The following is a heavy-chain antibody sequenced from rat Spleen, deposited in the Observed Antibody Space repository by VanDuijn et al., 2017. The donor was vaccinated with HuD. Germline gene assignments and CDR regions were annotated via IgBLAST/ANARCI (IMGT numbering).Heavy chain of an antibody. J-gene: IGHJ2*01. CDR2: IFYDGSST. CDR1: GFTFSSFA. CDR3: ARREYGGFFGYFDY. Sequence: EVQLVESGGGLVQPGRSMKLSCAASGFTFSSFAMAWVRQAPTKGLEWVATIFYDGSSTYYRDSVKGRFTITRDNAKSTLYLQMDSLRSEDTATYYCARREYGGFFGYFDYWGQGVMVTVSS. D-gene: IGHD1-11*01. V-gene: IGHV5-29*01.